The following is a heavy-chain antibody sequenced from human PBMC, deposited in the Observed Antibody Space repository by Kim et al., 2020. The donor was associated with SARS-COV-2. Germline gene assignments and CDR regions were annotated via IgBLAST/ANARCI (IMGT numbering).Heavy chain of an antibody. CDR3: ARGPVPFDY. J-gene: IGHJ4*02. CDR2: SGST. Sequence: SGSTNSNPSLKSRVTISVDTSKNQFSLKLSSVTAADTAVYYCARGPVPFDYWGQGTLVTVSS. D-gene: IGHD1-1*01. V-gene: IGHV4-34*01.